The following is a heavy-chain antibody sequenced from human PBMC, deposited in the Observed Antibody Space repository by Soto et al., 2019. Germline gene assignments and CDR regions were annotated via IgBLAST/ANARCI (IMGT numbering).Heavy chain of an antibody. J-gene: IGHJ4*02. CDR2: INAGNGNT. Sequence: QVQLVQSGAEEKKPGASVKVSCNASGYTFTSYAMHWVRQAPGQRLEWMGWINAGNGNTKYSQKSQGRVTITRDTSASTAYMELSSLRSDDTAVYYCARGSGYYYWDDYWGQGTLVTVSS. CDR3: ARGSGYYYWDDY. CDR1: GYTFTSYA. D-gene: IGHD3-22*01. V-gene: IGHV1-3*05.